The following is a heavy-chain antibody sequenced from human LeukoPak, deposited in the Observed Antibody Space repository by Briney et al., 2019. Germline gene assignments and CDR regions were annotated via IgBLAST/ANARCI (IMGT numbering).Heavy chain of an antibody. D-gene: IGHD1-26*01. Sequence: SETLSLTCTVSDASMSHYYWSWLRQPPGEGLQWIGYISYTGSTNYNPSRKSRVSISIHTSKNQFSLKLSSVTAADTAVYYCARSDRYSGTYFEDWGQGTLVTVSS. CDR3: ARSDRYSGTYFED. J-gene: IGHJ4*02. CDR2: ISYTGST. V-gene: IGHV4-59*01. CDR1: DASMSHYY.